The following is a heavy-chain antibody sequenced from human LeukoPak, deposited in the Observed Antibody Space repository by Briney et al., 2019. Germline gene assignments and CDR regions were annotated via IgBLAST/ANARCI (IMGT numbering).Heavy chain of an antibody. J-gene: IGHJ6*03. CDR3: ARDLGELEYYDFWSGDYYYYYMDV. CDR2: INTNTGNP. Sequence: GASVKVSCKASGYTFTSYAMNWVRQAPGQGLEWMGWINTNTGNPTYAQGFTGRFVFSLDTSVSTAYLQISSLKAEDTAVYYCARDLGELEYYDFWSGDYYYYYMDVWGKGTTVTVSS. D-gene: IGHD3-3*01. CDR1: GYTFTSYA. V-gene: IGHV7-4-1*02.